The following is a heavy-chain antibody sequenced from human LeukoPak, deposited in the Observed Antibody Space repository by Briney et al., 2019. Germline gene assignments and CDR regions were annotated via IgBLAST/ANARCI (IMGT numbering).Heavy chain of an antibody. J-gene: IGHJ4*02. CDR2: LHADGIER. V-gene: IGHV3-7*01. D-gene: IGHD5-12*01. Sequence: GGSLRLPCAASGFTLSGYWMSWVRRAPGKGLEWVARLHADGIERYFVDSVKGRFTISRDNAKNSLCPQMYSLRLDDTAVYYCARGGYSFDYLSQGTLVTVSS. CDR3: ARGGYSFDY. CDR1: GFTLSGYW.